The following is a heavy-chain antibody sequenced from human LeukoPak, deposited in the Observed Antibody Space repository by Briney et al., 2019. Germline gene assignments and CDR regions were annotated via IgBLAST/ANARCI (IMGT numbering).Heavy chain of an antibody. D-gene: IGHD6-13*01. CDR1: GASISGSGYY. J-gene: IGHJ3*02. Sequence: SETLSLTCAVSGASISGSGYYWGWIRQPPGKGLEWIGEINHSGSTNYNPSLKSRVTISVDTSKNQFSLKLSSVTAADTAVYYCARAAAAFRYAFDIWGQGTMVTVSS. CDR3: ARAAAAFRYAFDI. V-gene: IGHV4-39*07. CDR2: INHSGST.